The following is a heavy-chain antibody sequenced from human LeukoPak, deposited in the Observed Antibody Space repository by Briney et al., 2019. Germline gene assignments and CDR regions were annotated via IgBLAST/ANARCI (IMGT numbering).Heavy chain of an antibody. V-gene: IGHV4-39*07. Sequence: ASETLSLTCTVSGGSISSSSSYWGWIRQPPGKGLEWIGSIHYSGATYYNPSLKSRVIISVDTSKNQFSLRLSSVTAADTAVYYCARGPYDYGGNRIGLDYWGQGTLVTVSS. CDR3: ARGPYDYGGNRIGLDY. CDR1: GGSISSSSSY. CDR2: IHYSGAT. J-gene: IGHJ4*02. D-gene: IGHD4-23*01.